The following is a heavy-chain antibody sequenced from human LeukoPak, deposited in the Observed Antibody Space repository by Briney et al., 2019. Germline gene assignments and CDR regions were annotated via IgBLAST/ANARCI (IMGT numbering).Heavy chain of an antibody. CDR2: ISAYNGNT. CDR3: ARILEMATINDY. V-gene: IGHV1-18*01. D-gene: IGHD5-24*01. CDR1: GYTFTSYG. J-gene: IGHJ4*02. Sequence: ASVKVSCKASGYTFTSYGISWVRQAPGQGLEWMGWISAYNGNTNYARKLQGRVTMTTDTSTSTAYMELRSLRSDDTAVYYCARILEMATINDYWGQGTLVTVSS.